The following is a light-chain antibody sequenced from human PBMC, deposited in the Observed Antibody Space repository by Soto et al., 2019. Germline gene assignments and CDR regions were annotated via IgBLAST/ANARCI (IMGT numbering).Light chain of an antibody. J-gene: IGKJ1*01. CDR1: QSVSSSY. Sequence: EIVLTQSPGTLSLSPGEGATLSCRASQSVSSSYLAWYQQKPGQALRLLIYGASSRATGIPDRFSSSGSGTKFTLPISRLEPADFVVYYCQQYGSSPPPFGQGTKVEIK. CDR2: GAS. V-gene: IGKV3-20*01. CDR3: QQYGSSPPP.